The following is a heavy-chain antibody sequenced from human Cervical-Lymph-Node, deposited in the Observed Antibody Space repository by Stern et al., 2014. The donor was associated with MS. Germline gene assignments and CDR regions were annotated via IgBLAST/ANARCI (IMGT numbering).Heavy chain of an antibody. CDR2: IIPFVGTA. V-gene: IGHV1-69*06. D-gene: IGHD3-10*01. Sequence: QVQLGQSGADVKKPGSSVRVSCKTSGGISWLRQAPGQGLEWMGGIIPFVGTANYAQTFQGRLTITADTTTNTKYMEMSSLCSDATALYYCARGAGDNWFDPWGQGTLVSVSS. J-gene: IGHJ5*02. CDR3: ARGAGDNWFDP. CDR1: GG.